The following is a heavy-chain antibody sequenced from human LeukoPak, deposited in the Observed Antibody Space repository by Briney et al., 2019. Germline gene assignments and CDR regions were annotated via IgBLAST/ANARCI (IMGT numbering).Heavy chain of an antibody. CDR3: ARLWRAAIDY. CDR1: GGSISSSSYY. CDR2: IYYSGST. J-gene: IGHJ4*02. V-gene: IGHV4-39*01. Sequence: SETLSLTCTVCGGSISSSSYYWGWIRQPPGKGLEWIGSIYYSGSTYYNPSLKSRVTISADTSKNQFSLKLSSVTAADTAVYYCARLWRAAIDYGGQGTLVTVSS. D-gene: IGHD1-1*01.